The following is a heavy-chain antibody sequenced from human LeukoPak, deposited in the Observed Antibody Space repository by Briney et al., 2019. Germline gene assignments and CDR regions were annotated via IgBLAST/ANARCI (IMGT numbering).Heavy chain of an antibody. CDR3: AKSRGGVNDVFDI. J-gene: IGHJ3*02. CDR2: ISPSAAGT. V-gene: IGHV3-23*01. Sequence: QPGGSLRLSCAASGFTLSSYAISWVRQAPGKGLEWVSAISPSAAGTYYADSVKGRFTISRDNSKSTLYLQMNGLRAEDTALYYCAKSRGGVNDVFDIWGQGTMVTVSS. D-gene: IGHD3-16*01. CDR1: GFTLSSYA.